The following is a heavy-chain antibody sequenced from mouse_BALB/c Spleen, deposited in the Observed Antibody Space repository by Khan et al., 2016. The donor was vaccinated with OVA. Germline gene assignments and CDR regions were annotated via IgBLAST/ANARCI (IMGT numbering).Heavy chain of an antibody. Sequence: EVKLEVSGPSLVKPSQTLSLSCSVTGDSITSGFWNWIRKFPGNKFEYLGYITYSGNIYYNPSLKSRLSITRDTSKSQYYLQLNSVTTEDTATYYCARSYGSWAMDYWGQGTSVTVSS. D-gene: IGHD1-1*01. V-gene: IGHV3-8*02. CDR3: ARSYGSWAMDY. CDR2: ITYSGNI. J-gene: IGHJ4*01. CDR1: GDSITSGF.